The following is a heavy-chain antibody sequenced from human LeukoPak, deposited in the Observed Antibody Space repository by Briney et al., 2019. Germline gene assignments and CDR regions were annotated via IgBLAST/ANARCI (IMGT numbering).Heavy chain of an antibody. CDR2: IYYSGST. CDR3: ARTNPDWYFDL. D-gene: IGHD1-14*01. Sequence: SQTLSLTCTVSGGSISSADYYWSWIRQPPGKGLEWIGFIYYSGSTSYNPSLKSRLTIPVDTSRNQFSLKLSSVTAADTAVYFCARTNPDWYFDLWGRGTLVTVSS. CDR1: GGSISSADYY. J-gene: IGHJ2*01. V-gene: IGHV4-31*03.